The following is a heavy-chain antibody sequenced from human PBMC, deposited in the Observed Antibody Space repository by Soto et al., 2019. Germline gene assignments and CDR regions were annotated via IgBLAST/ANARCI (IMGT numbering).Heavy chain of an antibody. Sequence: ASVKVSCKASGYTFTSYGISWVRQAPGQGLEWMGWISAYNGNTNYAQKLQGRVTMTTDTSTSTAYMELRSLRSDDTAVYYCARDVGITMIVVSRTFDYWGQGTLVTVSS. J-gene: IGHJ4*02. D-gene: IGHD3-22*01. CDR1: GYTFTSYG. CDR3: ARDVGITMIVVSRTFDY. CDR2: ISAYNGNT. V-gene: IGHV1-18*01.